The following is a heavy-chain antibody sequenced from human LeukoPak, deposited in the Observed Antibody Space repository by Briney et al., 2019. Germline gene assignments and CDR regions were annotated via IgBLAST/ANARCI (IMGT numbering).Heavy chain of an antibody. J-gene: IGHJ2*01. CDR2: TYYRSKWYN. D-gene: IGHD1-26*01. V-gene: IGHV6-1*01. CDR1: GDRVSINSAA. Sequence: SQTLSLTCAISGDRVSINSAAWNWIRQSPSRGLEWLGSTYYRSKWYNDYGVSVKSRRIINPDTFKNQFSLELSSVTREDTAVYYCARGEWKLLSHYLYFDLWGRGTVVTVSS. CDR3: ARGEWKLLSHYLYFDL.